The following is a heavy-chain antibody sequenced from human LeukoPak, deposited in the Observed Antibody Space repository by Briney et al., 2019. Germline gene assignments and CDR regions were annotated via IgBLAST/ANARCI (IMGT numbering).Heavy chain of an antibody. J-gene: IGHJ6*02. D-gene: IGHD6-19*01. Sequence: GGSLRLSCAASGFTFSNFWMHWVRQAPGKGLVWVALIYGDGSFTRYADSVKGRFTISRDNAKNTVYLQMNSLRAEDTAVYYCARDLHYSSGWYVYYYYGMDVWGQGTTVTVSS. CDR3: ARDLHYSSGWYVYYYYGMDV. V-gene: IGHV3-74*01. CDR1: GFTFSNFW. CDR2: IYGDGSFT.